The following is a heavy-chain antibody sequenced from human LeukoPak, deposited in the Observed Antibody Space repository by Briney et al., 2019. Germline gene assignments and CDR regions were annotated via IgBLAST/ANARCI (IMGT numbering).Heavy chain of an antibody. CDR3: AKDASVLGTVTTGYWFFDL. CDR2: INWDSDNI. J-gene: IGHJ2*01. CDR1: GFTFTDYA. Sequence: GGSLRLSCEASGFTFTDYAMHWVWQVPGKGLEWVSGINWDSDNIGYADSMKGRFTISRDNAKNSLFLQMNSLRPEDTALYYCAKDASVLGTVTTGYWFFDLWGRGTLVTVSS. V-gene: IGHV3-9*01. D-gene: IGHD4-17*01.